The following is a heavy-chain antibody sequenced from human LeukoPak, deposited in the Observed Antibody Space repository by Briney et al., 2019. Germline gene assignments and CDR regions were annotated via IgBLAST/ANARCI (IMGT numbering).Heavy chain of an antibody. CDR2: IYYSGST. CDR1: GASISSTTYY. J-gene: IGHJ4*02. CDR3: ARQSTTGYYK. Sequence: SETLSLTCTVSGASISSTTYYWGWIRQPPRTGLEWIASIYYSGSTYYNPSLKSRITISVDTSKNQFSQKLNSVTAADTAVYYCARQSTTGYYKWGQGTLVTVSS. V-gene: IGHV4-39*01. D-gene: IGHD3-9*01.